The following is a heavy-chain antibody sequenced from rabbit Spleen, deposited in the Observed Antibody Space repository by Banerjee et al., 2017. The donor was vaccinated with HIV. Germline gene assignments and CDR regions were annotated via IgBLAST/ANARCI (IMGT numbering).Heavy chain of an antibody. CDR3: AREEKTITFNL. Sequence: QSLEESGGDLVKPGASLILTCTASGFSFSSNVYMCWVRQAPGKGLEWIACISTGSSGYTYYATWAKGRFTISKTSSTTVTLQMTSLTVADTATYFCAREEKTITFNLWGPGTLV. V-gene: IGHV1S40*01. CDR2: ISTGSSGYT. D-gene: IGHD5-1*01. CDR1: GFSFSSNVY. J-gene: IGHJ4*01.